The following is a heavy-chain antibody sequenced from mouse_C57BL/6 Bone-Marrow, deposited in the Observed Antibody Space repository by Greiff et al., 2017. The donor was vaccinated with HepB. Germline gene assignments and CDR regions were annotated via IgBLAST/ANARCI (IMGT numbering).Heavy chain of an antibody. CDR1: GYTFTSYG. J-gene: IGHJ1*03. Sequence: VHLVESGAELARPGASVKLSCKASGYTFTSYGISWVKQRTGQGLEWIGEIYPRSGNTYYNEKFKGKATLTADKSSSTAYMELRSLTSEDSAVYFCARRHYYGSSYWYFDVWGTGTTVTVSS. V-gene: IGHV1-81*01. D-gene: IGHD1-1*01. CDR3: ARRHYYGSSYWYFDV. CDR2: IYPRSGNT.